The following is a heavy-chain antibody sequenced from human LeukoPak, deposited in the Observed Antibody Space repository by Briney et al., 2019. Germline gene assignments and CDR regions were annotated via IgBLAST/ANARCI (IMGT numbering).Heavy chain of an antibody. CDR3: ARQGYNYGYGPEGYFDY. Sequence: SETLSLXCTVSGGSISSYYWSWIRQPPGKGLEWIGYIYYSGSTNYNPSLKSRVTISVDTSKNQFSLKLSSVTAADTAVYYCARQGYNYGYGPEGYFDYWGQGTLVTVSS. CDR1: GGSISSYY. CDR2: IYYSGST. D-gene: IGHD5-18*01. J-gene: IGHJ4*02. V-gene: IGHV4-59*01.